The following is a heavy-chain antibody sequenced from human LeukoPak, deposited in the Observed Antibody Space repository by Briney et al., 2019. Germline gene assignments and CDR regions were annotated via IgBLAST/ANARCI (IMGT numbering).Heavy chain of an antibody. Sequence: SETLSLTCTVSGGSISSGDYYWSWIRQPPGKGLEWIGYIYYSGSTYYNPSLKSRVTISVDTSKNQFSLKLSSVTAADTAVYYCARDEVGATVEYFQHWGQGTLVTVSS. CDR1: GGSISSGDYY. CDR2: IYYSGST. D-gene: IGHD1-26*01. V-gene: IGHV4-30-4*01. J-gene: IGHJ1*01. CDR3: ARDEVGATVEYFQH.